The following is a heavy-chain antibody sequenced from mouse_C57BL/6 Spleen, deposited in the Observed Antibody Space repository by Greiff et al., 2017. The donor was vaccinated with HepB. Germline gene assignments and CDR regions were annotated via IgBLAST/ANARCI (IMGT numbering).Heavy chain of an antibody. CDR3: ATYYSNFFDY. CDR1: GFTFSDYG. D-gene: IGHD2-12*01. V-gene: IGHV5-17*01. Sequence: EVKLMESGGGLVKPGGSLKLSCAASGFTFSDYGMHWVRQAPEKGLEWVAYISSGSSTIYYADTVKGRFTMSRDNAKNTLFLQMTSLRSEDTAMYYCATYYSNFFDYWGQGTTLTVSS. CDR2: ISSGSSTI. J-gene: IGHJ2*01.